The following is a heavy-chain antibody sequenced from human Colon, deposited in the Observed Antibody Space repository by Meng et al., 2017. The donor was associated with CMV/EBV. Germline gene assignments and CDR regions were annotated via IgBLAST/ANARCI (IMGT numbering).Heavy chain of an antibody. CDR2: IYWDDDN. CDR3: AHRRVGVDAFDV. V-gene: IGHV2-5*02. D-gene: IGHD5/OR15-5a*01. J-gene: IGHJ3*01. CDR1: GFSLTTGGEG. Sequence: QIPLEDSAPTLVTPPQTLTLTCSFSGFSLTTGGEGVGWIRQPPGKALEWLGIIYWDDDNRYSPSLKGRITLSKDTSNNHVVFIMTNMDPVDTATYYCAHRRVGVDAFDVWGQGTMVTVSS.